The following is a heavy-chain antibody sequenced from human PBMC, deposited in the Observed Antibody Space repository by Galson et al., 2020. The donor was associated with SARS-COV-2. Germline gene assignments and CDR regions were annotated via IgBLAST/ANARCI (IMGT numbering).Heavy chain of an antibody. D-gene: IGHD1-26*01. CDR3: ARVGELLRNYYYYGMDV. CDR1: GGSISSSSYY. Sequence: SETLSLTCTVSGGSISSSSYYWGWIRQPPGKGLEWIGSIYYSGSTYYNPSLKSRVTISVDTSKNQFSLKLSSVTAADTAAYYCARVGELLRNYYYYGMDVWGQGTTVTVSS. CDR2: IYYSGST. J-gene: IGHJ6*02. V-gene: IGHV4-39*01.